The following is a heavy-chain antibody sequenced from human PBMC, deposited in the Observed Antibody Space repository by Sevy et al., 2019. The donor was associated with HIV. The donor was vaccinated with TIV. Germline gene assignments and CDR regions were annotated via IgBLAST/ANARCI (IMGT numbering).Heavy chain of an antibody. CDR1: GGSISSYY. Sequence: SETLSLTCTVSGGSISSYYWSWIRQPPGKGLEWIGYIYYSGSTNYNPSLKSRVTISVDTSKNQFSLRLSSVTAPDTGVYYCAGNGGYDFWSGYYGDWFDPWGQGTLVTVSS. D-gene: IGHD3-3*01. J-gene: IGHJ5*02. CDR3: AGNGGYDFWSGYYGDWFDP. V-gene: IGHV4-59*01. CDR2: IYYSGST.